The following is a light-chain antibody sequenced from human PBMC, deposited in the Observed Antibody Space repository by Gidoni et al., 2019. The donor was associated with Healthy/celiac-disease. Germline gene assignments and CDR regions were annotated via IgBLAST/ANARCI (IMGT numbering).Light chain of an antibody. CDR3: QQYYSYPLFT. Sequence: GDRVTITCRASQGISSYLAWYQQKPGKAPKLLIYAASTLQSGVPSRFSGSGSGTDFTLTISCLQSEDFATYYCQQYYSYPLFTFGPGTKVDIK. J-gene: IGKJ3*01. CDR2: AAS. CDR1: QGISSY. V-gene: IGKV1-8*01.